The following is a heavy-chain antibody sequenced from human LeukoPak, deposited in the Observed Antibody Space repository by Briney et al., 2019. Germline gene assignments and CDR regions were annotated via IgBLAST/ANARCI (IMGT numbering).Heavy chain of an antibody. V-gene: IGHV3-30*18. CDR2: ISYDGSNK. Sequence: GGSLRLSCAASGFTFSSYGMHWVRQAPGKGLEWVAVISYDGSNKYYADSVKGRFTISRDNSKNTLYLQMNSLRAEDTAVYYCAKDQPDILTGYYWSWGQGTLVTVSS. J-gene: IGHJ4*02. CDR1: GFTFSSYG. D-gene: IGHD3-9*01. CDR3: AKDQPDILTGYYWS.